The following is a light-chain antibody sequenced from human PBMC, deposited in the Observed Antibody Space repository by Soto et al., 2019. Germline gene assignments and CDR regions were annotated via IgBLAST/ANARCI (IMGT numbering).Light chain of an antibody. V-gene: IGLV2-14*01. Sequence: QSALTQPASVSGSPGQSITISCTGTSSDVGGYNYVSWYQQHPGKAPKLMIFDVSNRPSGVSNRFSGSKSANTASLTISGLQAEDEDDYYCSSYASSNTVVFGGGTKRTVL. J-gene: IGLJ2*01. CDR1: SSDVGGYNY. CDR2: DVS. CDR3: SSYASSNTVV.